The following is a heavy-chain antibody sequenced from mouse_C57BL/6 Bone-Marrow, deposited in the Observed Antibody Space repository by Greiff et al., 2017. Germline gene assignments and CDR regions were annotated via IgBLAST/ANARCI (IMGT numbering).Heavy chain of an antibody. D-gene: IGHD1-1*01. J-gene: IGHJ3*01. CDR3: ASPLLLRSSWFAY. Sequence: EVKLVESGGGLVKPGGSLKLSCAASGFTFSSYAMSWVRQTPEKRLEWVATISDGGSYTYYPDNVKGRFTISRDNAKNNLYLQMSPLKSEDTAMXYCASPLLLRSSWFAYWGQGTLVTVSA. CDR1: GFTFSSYA. CDR2: ISDGGSYT. V-gene: IGHV5-4*03.